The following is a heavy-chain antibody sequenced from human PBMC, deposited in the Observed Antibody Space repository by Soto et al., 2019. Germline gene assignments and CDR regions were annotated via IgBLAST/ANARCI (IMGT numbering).Heavy chain of an antibody. V-gene: IGHV6-1*01. CDR3: AGTTSHQLYYMDV. J-gene: IGHJ6*03. D-gene: IGHD1-7*01. Sequence: SQTLSVTCAISGGSVSSNRAAWNWIRLSPSRGLEWLARTYYRSRWYNDYAVSVRSRITVNPDTSKNQFSLQLTSVTPEDTAVYYCAGTTSHQLYYMDVWGKGTTVTVSS. CDR2: TYYRSRWYN. CDR1: GGSVSSNRAA.